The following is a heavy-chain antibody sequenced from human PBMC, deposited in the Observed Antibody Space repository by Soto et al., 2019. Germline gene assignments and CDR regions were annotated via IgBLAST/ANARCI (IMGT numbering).Heavy chain of an antibody. J-gene: IGHJ5*02. CDR2: IYYSGTT. CDR3: ASSIAAAKIDP. V-gene: IGHV4-59*12. D-gene: IGHD6-13*01. Sequence: SETLSLTCTVSGGSLSNNYWIWIRQPPGKGLEWIGYIYYSGTTNYNPSLKSRVAISVDTSRNDFSLRLSSVTAADTAVYYCASSIAAAKIDPWGQGTLVTVSS. CDR1: GGSLSNNY.